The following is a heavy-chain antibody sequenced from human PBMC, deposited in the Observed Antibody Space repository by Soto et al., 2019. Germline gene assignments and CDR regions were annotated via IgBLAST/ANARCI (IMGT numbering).Heavy chain of an antibody. CDR2: INPNSGVT. D-gene: IGHD5-12*01. CDR3: ARESGGATATLDYYYFYMDV. V-gene: IGHV1-2*04. J-gene: IGHJ6*03. Sequence: QVQLVQSGAEVKKPGASVTVSCRASGDTFTGYYMHWVRQAPGQGLEWMGWINPNSGVTKYAQKFQGWVNMTRDTSIRTVYMELSRLRSDDTAVYYCARESGGATATLDYYYFYMDVWGTGTTVTVS. CDR1: GDTFTGYY.